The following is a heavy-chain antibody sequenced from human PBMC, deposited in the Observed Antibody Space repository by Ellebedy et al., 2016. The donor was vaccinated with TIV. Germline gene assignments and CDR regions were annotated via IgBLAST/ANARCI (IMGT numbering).Heavy chain of an antibody. V-gene: IGHV4-59*01. CDR1: GGSINNYY. CDR2: IYYSGSA. CDR3: ARGPSSGYTYG. D-gene: IGHD5-18*01. Sequence: SETLSLTCTVSGGSINNYYWSWIRQPPGKGLGWIGYIYYSGSANYNPSLKSRVTISVDTSKNQVSLKLTSVTAADTAVYYCARGPSSGYTYGWGQGTLVTVSS. J-gene: IGHJ4*02.